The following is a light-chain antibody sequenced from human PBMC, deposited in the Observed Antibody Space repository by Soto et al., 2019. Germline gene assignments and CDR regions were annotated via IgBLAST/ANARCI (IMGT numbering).Light chain of an antibody. CDR2: AAS. CDR1: QGISSY. V-gene: IGKV1-9*01. Sequence: DLPLTQSPSFLSASVGDRVTITCRASQGISSYLAWYQQKPGKAPKLLIYAASTLQSGVPSRFSGSGSGTEFTLTISSLQPEDFATYYCQQLNSYPLTFGPGTKVDIK. J-gene: IGKJ3*01. CDR3: QQLNSYPLT.